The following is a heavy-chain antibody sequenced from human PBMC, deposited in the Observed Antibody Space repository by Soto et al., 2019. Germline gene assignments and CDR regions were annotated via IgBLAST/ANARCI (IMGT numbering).Heavy chain of an antibody. D-gene: IGHD4-17*01. Sequence: QVQLQESGPGLVKPSQTLSLTCTVSGGSISSGGYYWSWIRQHPGKGLEWIGYIYYSGSTYYNPSLKSRVTISVATFKTQFSLKLSSVTAADTAVYYCARCDDYGGNHEDWGQGTLVTVSS. J-gene: IGHJ1*01. CDR3: ARCDDYGGNHED. V-gene: IGHV4-31*03. CDR2: IYYSGST. CDR1: GGSISSGGYY.